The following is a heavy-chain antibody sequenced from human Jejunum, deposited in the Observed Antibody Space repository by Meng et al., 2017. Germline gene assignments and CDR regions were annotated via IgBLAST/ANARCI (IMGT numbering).Heavy chain of an antibody. CDR3: TRPLRSVSGGNF. D-gene: IGHD4-23*01. J-gene: IGHJ4*02. Sequence: GGSLRLSCVVSGFTFSTSWMSWVRQAPGKGLEWVATIKPDGSEKSYVDSVKGRFTISRDNANNSLHLQMNSLRAEDTAVYYCTRPLRSVSGGNFWGQRTLVTVSS. CDR2: IKPDGSEK. V-gene: IGHV3-7*01. CDR1: GFTFSTSW.